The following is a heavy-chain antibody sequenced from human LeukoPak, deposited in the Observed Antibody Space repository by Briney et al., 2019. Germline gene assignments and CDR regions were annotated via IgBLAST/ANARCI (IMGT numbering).Heavy chain of an antibody. V-gene: IGHV3-7*04. CDR3: TRVGYIDEGIDY. Sequence: GGSLRLSCAASGFSFSNYWMHWVRQPPGKGLEWVANIKQDGSEKSYVDSVKGRFTISRDNAKNSLYLQMNSLRAEDTAIYYCTRVGYIDEGIDYWGQGTLVTVSS. J-gene: IGHJ4*02. CDR2: IKQDGSEK. D-gene: IGHD5-24*01. CDR1: GFSFSNYW.